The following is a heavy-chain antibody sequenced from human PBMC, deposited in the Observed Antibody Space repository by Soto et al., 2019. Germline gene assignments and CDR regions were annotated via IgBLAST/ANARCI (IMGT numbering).Heavy chain of an antibody. CDR2: INHSGST. Sequence: PSETLSLTCAVYGGSFSGYYWSWIRQPPGKGLEWIGEINHSGSTNYNPSLKSRVTISVDTSKNQFSLKLSSVTAADTAVYYCARGTRATAQNYWGQGTLVTVSS. CDR3: ARGTRATAQNY. V-gene: IGHV4-34*01. D-gene: IGHD5-12*01. J-gene: IGHJ4*02. CDR1: GGSFSGYY.